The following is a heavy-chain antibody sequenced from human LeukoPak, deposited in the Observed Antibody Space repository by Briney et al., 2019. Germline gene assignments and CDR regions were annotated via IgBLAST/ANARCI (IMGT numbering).Heavy chain of an antibody. CDR2: IYYSGST. J-gene: IGHJ4*02. V-gene: IGHV4-59*01. CDR1: GGSISNYY. CDR3: ARGYSSSWYYFDY. Sequence: SETLSLTCTVSGGSISNYYWSWIRQPPGKGLEWIGYIYYSGSTNYNPSLKSRVTISVDTSKNQFSLKLSSVTDADTAVYYCARGYSSSWYYFDYWGQGTLVTVSS. D-gene: IGHD6-13*01.